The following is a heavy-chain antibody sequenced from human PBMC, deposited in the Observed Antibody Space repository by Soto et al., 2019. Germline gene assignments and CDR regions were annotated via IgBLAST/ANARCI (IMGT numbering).Heavy chain of an antibody. CDR1: GGSISSGGYS. D-gene: IGHD6-13*01. J-gene: IGHJ4*02. V-gene: IGHV4-30-2*01. Sequence: QLQLQESGSGLVKPSQTLSLTCAVSGGSISSGGYSWSWIRQPPGKGLEWIGYIYHSGSTYYNPSLKSRVTISVDRSKNQFSLKLSSVTAADTAVYYCARGSSSSSWSNPRPDYWGQGTLVTVSS. CDR3: ARGSSSSSWSNPRPDY. CDR2: IYHSGST.